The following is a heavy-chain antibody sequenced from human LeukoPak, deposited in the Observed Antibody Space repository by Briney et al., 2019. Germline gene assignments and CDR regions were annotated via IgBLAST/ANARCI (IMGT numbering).Heavy chain of an antibody. CDR1: GFTFGSYA. J-gene: IGHJ4*02. D-gene: IGHD3-9*01. V-gene: IGHV3-30*04. Sequence: PGGSLRLSCAASGFTFGSYAMHWVRQAPGKGLEWVAVISYDGSNKYYADSVKGRFTISRDNSKNTLYLQMNSLRAEDTAVYYCARDRDYDILTGYPYLIDYWGQGTLVTVSS. CDR3: ARDRDYDILTGYPYLIDY. CDR2: ISYDGSNK.